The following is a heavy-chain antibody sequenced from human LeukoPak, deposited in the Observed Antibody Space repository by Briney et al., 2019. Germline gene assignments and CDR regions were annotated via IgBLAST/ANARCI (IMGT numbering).Heavy chain of an antibody. V-gene: IGHV1-3*01. CDR2: ITVASGNT. J-gene: IGHJ4*02. CDR1: GYTFITSS. CDR3: VGGSLGY. Sequence: ASVKVSCKTLGYTFITSSIYWVRQAPGQRLEWLGWITVASGNTRYSENLQGRITLTRDTSANTAYMELRNLRSEDTAVYYCVGGSLGYWGQGTLVTVSP.